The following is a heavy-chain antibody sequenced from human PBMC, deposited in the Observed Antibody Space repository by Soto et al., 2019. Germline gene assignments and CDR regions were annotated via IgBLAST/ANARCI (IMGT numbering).Heavy chain of an antibody. V-gene: IGHV3-53*01. D-gene: IGHD3-3*01. CDR2: IYSGGST. Sequence: LRLSCAASGFTVSSNYMSWVRQAPGKGLEWVSVIYSGGSTYYADSVKGRFTISRDNSKNTLYLQMNSLRAEDTAVYYCARGNQTYYDFWSGYSQGMDVWGQGTTVTVSS. J-gene: IGHJ6*02. CDR3: ARGNQTYYDFWSGYSQGMDV. CDR1: GFTVSSNY.